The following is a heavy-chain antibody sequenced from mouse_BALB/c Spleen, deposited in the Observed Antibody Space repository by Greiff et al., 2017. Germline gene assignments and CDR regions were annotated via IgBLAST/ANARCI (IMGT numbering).Heavy chain of an antibody. D-gene: IGHD2-1*01. CDR3: ARGQSYGNYAMDY. V-gene: IGHV1-12*01. Sequence: QVQLQQSGAELVRSGASVKMSCKASGYTFTSYNMHWVKQTPGQGLEWIGYIYPGNGGTNYNQKFKGKATLTADTSSSTAYMQISSLTSEDSAVYFCARGQSYGNYAMDYWGQGTSVTVSS. CDR2: IYPGNGGT. J-gene: IGHJ4*01. CDR1: GYTFTSYN.